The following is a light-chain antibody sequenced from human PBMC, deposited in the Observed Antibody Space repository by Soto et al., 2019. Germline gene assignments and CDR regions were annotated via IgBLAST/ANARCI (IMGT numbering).Light chain of an antibody. Sequence: QSVLTQPPSASGSPGQSVTISCTGTRNDIGAYEFVSWYQHHPGKAPKLIIYEVVQRPSGVPDRFSGSKSGNTASLTVSGLQAADEADYYCKSYAGSNTYVFGTGKKVTDL. CDR3: KSYAGSNTYV. J-gene: IGLJ1*01. V-gene: IGLV2-8*01. CDR2: EVV. CDR1: RNDIGAYEF.